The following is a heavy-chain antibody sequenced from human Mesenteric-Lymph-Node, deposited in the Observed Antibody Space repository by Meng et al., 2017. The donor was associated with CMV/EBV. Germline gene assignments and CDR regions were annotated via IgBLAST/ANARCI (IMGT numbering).Heavy chain of an antibody. J-gene: IGHJ4*02. CDR2: ISAYNGNT. V-gene: IGHV1-18*01. CDR1: GEPVSRNG. D-gene: IGHD3-10*01. CDR3: ARDLGFGELLFDY. Sequence: KAEGEPVSRNGSSWGRQGPGQGLEWRGWISAYNGNTNYAQKPQGRVTMTTDTSTSTAYMELRSLRSDDTAVYYCARDLGFGELLFDYWGQGTLVTVSS.